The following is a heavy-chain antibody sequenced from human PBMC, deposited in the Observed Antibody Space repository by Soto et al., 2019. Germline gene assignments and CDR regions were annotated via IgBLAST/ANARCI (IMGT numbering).Heavy chain of an antibody. Sequence: PSETLSLTCAVSGGSISSGGYSWSWIRQPPGKGLEWIGYIYHSGSTYYNPSLKSRVTISVDRSKNQFSLKLSSVTAADTAVYYCARGQVVADQHWGQGTRVTVSS. D-gene: IGHD2-15*01. V-gene: IGHV4-30-2*01. J-gene: IGHJ4*02. CDR2: IYHSGST. CDR1: GGSISSGGYS. CDR3: ARGQVVADQH.